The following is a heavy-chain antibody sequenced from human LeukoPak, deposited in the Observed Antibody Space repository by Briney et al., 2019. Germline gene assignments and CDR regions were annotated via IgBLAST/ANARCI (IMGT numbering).Heavy chain of an antibody. D-gene: IGHD6-13*01. CDR3: ARDETPAVIAAAGVDY. V-gene: IGHV3-33*01. CDR2: IWYDGSND. J-gene: IGHJ4*02. Sequence: GGSLRLSCAASGFTFSGYGMHWVRQAPGKGLEWVAVIWYDGSNDDYADSVKGRFTISRDNSKNTLYLQMNSLRAEDTAVYYCARDETPAVIAAAGVDYWGQGTLVTVSS. CDR1: GFTFSGYG.